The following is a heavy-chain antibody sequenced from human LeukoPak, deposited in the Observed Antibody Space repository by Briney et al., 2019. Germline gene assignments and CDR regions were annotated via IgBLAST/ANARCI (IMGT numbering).Heavy chain of an antibody. D-gene: IGHD5-24*01. CDR2: IYYSGST. CDR3: ARHRMGWLQPYYFDY. CDR1: GGSISSYY. V-gene: IGHV4-59*08. Sequence: PSETLSLTCTVSGGSISSYYWSWIRQPPGKGLEWIGYIYYSGSTNYNPSLKSRVTISVDTSKNQFSLKLSSVTAADTAVYYCARHRMGWLQPYYFDYWGQGTLVTVSS. J-gene: IGHJ4*02.